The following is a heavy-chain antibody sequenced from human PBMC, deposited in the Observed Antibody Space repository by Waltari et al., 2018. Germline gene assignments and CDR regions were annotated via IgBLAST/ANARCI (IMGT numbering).Heavy chain of an antibody. Sequence: QVQLVQSGAEVMKPGASVKVSCKASGSTFTGYHLHWVRTAPGQGLEWMGRINPNSGGTNYAQKFQGRVTMTRDTSISTAYMELSRLRSDDTAVYYCARDDGYSYGEYWGQGTLVTVSS. D-gene: IGHD5-18*01. CDR1: GSTFTGYH. J-gene: IGHJ4*02. CDR3: ARDDGYSYGEY. CDR2: INPNSGGT. V-gene: IGHV1-2*06.